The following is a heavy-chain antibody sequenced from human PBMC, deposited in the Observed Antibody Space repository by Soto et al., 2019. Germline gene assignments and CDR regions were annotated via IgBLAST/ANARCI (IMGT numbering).Heavy chain of an antibody. Sequence: GGSLRLSCAASGFMFSSYWMAWVRQAPGKGLEWVANIKQDESDKGYVDSVKGRFTISRDNAKNSLYLQMNSLKVDDTAVYFCARDRGGALEFWGQGALVTVSS. CDR1: GFMFSSYW. V-gene: IGHV3-7*03. D-gene: IGHD3-16*01. CDR2: IKQDESDK. J-gene: IGHJ1*01. CDR3: ARDRGGALEF.